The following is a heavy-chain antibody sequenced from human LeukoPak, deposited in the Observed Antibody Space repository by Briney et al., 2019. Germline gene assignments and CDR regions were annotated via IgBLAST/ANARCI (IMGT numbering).Heavy chain of an antibody. CDR2: ISLSGGSA. Sequence: GGSLRLSCAASGFTFSSYAMSWVRQAPGKGLECVSVISLSGGSAYYADSVKGRFTISRGNSKNTLYLQMNSLRAEDTAVYYCAKDMTGYPSYWGQGTLVTVSS. CDR1: GFTFSSYA. D-gene: IGHD3-9*01. CDR3: AKDMTGYPSY. J-gene: IGHJ4*02. V-gene: IGHV3-23*01.